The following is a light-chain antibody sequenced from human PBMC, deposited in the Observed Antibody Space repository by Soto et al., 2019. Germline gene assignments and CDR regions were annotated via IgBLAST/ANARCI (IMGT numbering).Light chain of an antibody. CDR1: QSVTTN. Sequence: VVMTQSPATLSVSPGERATLSCRASQSVTTNVAWYQQKPGQAPRLLIHGASTRATGIPARFSGSGSGTEFTLTITSLQSEDFALYHCQQYDNWPPRWTFGQGTKVDI. CDR3: QQYDNWPPRWT. CDR2: GAS. V-gene: IGKV3-15*01. J-gene: IGKJ1*01.